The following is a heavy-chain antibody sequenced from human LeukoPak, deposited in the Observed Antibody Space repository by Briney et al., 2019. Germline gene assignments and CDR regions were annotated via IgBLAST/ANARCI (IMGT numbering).Heavy chain of an antibody. V-gene: IGHV1-18*04. Sequence: ASVKVSCKASGYTFTGYFIHWVRQAPGQGLEWMGWISAYNGNTNYAQKLQGRVTMTTDTSTSTAYMELRSLRSDDTAVYYCARASRYCSSTSCEFDYWGQGTLVTVSS. CDR1: GYTFTGYF. D-gene: IGHD2-2*01. CDR2: ISAYNGNT. CDR3: ARASRYCSSTSCEFDY. J-gene: IGHJ4*02.